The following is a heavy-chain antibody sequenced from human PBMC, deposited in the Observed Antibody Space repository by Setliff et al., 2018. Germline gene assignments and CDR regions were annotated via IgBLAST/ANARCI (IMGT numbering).Heavy chain of an antibody. CDR2: IYHKGRT. V-gene: IGHV4-38-2*01. J-gene: IGHJ3*02. CDR3: ASPRRDDLDSPFDAFDI. D-gene: IGHD3-3*01. CDR1: GISISSGHY. Sequence: NPSETLSLTCGVSGISISSGHYWGRIRQPPGKGLEWIATIYHKGRTYYNPSLDSRVTISLDTSKNHFSLRLSSVTAADTAVYYCASPRRDDLDSPFDAFDIWGQGTKVTVSS.